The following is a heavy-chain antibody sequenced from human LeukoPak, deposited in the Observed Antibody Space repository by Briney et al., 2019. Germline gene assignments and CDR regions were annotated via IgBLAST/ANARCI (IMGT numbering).Heavy chain of an antibody. V-gene: IGHV3-21*01. Sequence: GGSLRLSCAASGFTFSSYSMNWVRQAPGKGLEWVSSISSSSSYIYYADSVKGRFTISRDNAKNSLYLQMNSLRAEDTAVYYCARAYDRSGYYPNPIDYWGQGTLVTVSS. J-gene: IGHJ4*02. CDR1: GFTFSSYS. CDR3: ARAYDRSGYYPNPIDY. CDR2: ISSSSSYI. D-gene: IGHD3-22*01.